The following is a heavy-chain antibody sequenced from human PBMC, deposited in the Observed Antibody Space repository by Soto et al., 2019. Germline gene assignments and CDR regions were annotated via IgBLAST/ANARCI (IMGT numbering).Heavy chain of an antibody. CDR1: GGTFSSYA. J-gene: IGHJ5*02. Sequence: ASVKFSCKASGGTFSSYAISWVRQAPGQGLEWMGGIIPIFGTANYAQKFQGRVTITADKSTSTAYMELSSLRSEDTAVYYCARDLGVAAAANWFDPWGQGTLVTVSS. D-gene: IGHD6-13*01. CDR3: ARDLGVAAAANWFDP. CDR2: IIPIFGTA. V-gene: IGHV1-69*06.